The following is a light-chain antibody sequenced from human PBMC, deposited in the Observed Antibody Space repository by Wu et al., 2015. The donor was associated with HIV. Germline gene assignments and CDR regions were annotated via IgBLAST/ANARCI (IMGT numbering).Light chain of an antibody. Sequence: EIVLTQSPGTLSLSPGERATLSCRTSQRVSSSYLAWYQQKSGQAPRLLIYGASIRASDIPDRFNGSGSGTDFTLTISGLEPEDFAVYYCQQYGSLPRTFGQGTKVEIK. J-gene: IGKJ1*01. CDR2: GAS. CDR1: QRVSSSY. CDR3: QQYGSLPRT. V-gene: IGKV3-20*01.